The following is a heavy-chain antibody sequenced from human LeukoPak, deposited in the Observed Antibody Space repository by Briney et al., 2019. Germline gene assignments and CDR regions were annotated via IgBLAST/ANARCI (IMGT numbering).Heavy chain of an antibody. CDR3: ARNPDYDFWSGYYTGPDY. Sequence: GGSLRLFCAASGFTFSSYEMNWVRQAPGKGLEWVSYISSSGSTIYYADSVKGRFTISRDNAKNSLYLQMNSLRAEDTAVYYCARNPDYDFWSGYYTGPDYWGQGTLVTVSS. CDR1: GFTFSSYE. D-gene: IGHD3-3*01. CDR2: ISSSGSTI. J-gene: IGHJ4*02. V-gene: IGHV3-48*03.